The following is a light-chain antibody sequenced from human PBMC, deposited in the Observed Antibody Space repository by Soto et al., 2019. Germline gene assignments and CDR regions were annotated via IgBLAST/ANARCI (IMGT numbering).Light chain of an antibody. J-gene: IGKJ1*01. CDR1: QSISSW. Sequence: DIQMTQSPSTLSASVGDRVTITCRASQSISSWLAWYQQKPGKAPKLLIHRASSLESGVPSRFSGSGSGTEFTVTISSLQPDDFTTYYCQQYNSYPWTFGQGTKVEIK. CDR2: RAS. CDR3: QQYNSYPWT. V-gene: IGKV1-5*03.